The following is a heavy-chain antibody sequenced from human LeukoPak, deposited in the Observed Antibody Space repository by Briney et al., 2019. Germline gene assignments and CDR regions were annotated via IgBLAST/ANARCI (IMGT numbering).Heavy chain of an antibody. CDR2: IYGADAA. CDR1: GFNVSSNY. Sequence: GGSLRLSCAASGFNVSSNYMTWIRQAPGKGLEWVSLIYGADAAYYAESVRGRFIISRDNLKNTLFLQMNSLKVEDTALYYCVTSTGQQFIPYDYWGQGTHVTVSS. CDR3: VTSTGQQFIPYDY. J-gene: IGHJ4*02. V-gene: IGHV3-66*02. D-gene: IGHD6-13*01.